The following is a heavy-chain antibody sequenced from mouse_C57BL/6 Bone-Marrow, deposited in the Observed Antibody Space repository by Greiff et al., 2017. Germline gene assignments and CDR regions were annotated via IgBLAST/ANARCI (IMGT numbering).Heavy chain of an antibody. CDR1: GYTFTSYD. CDR3: ARDWFAY. CDR2: IHPRDGST. Sequence: QVHVKQSGPELVKPGASVKLSCKASGYTFTSYDINWVKQRPGQGLEWIGWIHPRDGSTKYNEKFKGKATLTVDTSSSTAYMELHSLTSEDSAVYFCARDWFAYWGQGTLVTVSA. V-gene: IGHV1-85*01. J-gene: IGHJ3*01.